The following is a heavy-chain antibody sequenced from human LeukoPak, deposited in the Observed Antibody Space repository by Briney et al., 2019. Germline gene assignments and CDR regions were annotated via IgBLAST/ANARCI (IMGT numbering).Heavy chain of an antibody. CDR1: GGSISSYY. CDR3: ARGGYYYDSSGYWGAFDI. Sequence: SETLSLTCIVSGGSISSYYWSWIRQPPGKGLEWIGYIYYSGSTNYNPSLKSRVTISVDTSKNQFSLKLSSVTAADTAVYYCARGGYYYDSSGYWGAFDIWGQGTMVTVSS. D-gene: IGHD3-22*01. CDR2: IYYSGST. J-gene: IGHJ3*02. V-gene: IGHV4-59*01.